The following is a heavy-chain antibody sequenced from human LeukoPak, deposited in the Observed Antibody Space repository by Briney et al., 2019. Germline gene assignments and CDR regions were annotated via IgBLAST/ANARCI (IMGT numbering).Heavy chain of an antibody. CDR1: GFTFDDYA. CDR3: ARESFGYQSLGVNDAFDI. D-gene: IGHD6-19*01. Sequence: PGRSLRLSCAASGFTFDDYAMHWVRQAPGKGLDWVSGISWNSGSIDYADSVKGRFTISRDNAKNSLYLQMNSLRAEDTAVYYCARESFGYQSLGVNDAFDIWGQGTMVTVSS. J-gene: IGHJ3*02. V-gene: IGHV3-9*01. CDR2: ISWNSGSI.